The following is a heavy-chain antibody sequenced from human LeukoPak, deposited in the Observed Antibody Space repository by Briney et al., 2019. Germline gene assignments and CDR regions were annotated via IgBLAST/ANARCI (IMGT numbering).Heavy chain of an antibody. Sequence: SVKVSCKASGYTFTSYYMHWVRQAPGQGLEWMGGIIPIFGTANYAQKFQGRVTITADESTSTAYMELSSLRSEDTAVYYCASRPIRYSSSWYRDWFDPWGQGTLVTVSS. V-gene: IGHV1-69*13. CDR3: ASRPIRYSSSWYRDWFDP. CDR2: IIPIFGTA. J-gene: IGHJ5*02. D-gene: IGHD6-13*01. CDR1: GYTFTSYY.